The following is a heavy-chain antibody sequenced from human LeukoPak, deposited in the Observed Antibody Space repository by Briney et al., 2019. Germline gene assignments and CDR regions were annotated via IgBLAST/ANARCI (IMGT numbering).Heavy chain of an antibody. Sequence: GGSLRLSCAASGFIFSSYTMNWVRQAPGKGLEWVSSITSGSSYIYYADSLKGRFTISRDNAKNSLYLQMNSLRAEDTAVYYCARGTIAAADIDYWGQGTLVTVSS. J-gene: IGHJ4*02. D-gene: IGHD6-13*01. CDR3: ARGTIAAADIDY. CDR2: ITSGSSYI. CDR1: GFIFSSYT. V-gene: IGHV3-21*06.